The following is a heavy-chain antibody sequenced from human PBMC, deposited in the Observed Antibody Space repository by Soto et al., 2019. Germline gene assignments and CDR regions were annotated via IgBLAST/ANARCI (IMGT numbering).Heavy chain of an antibody. CDR1: GGSVSSGSYY. CDR2: IYYSGST. CDR3: ARGGCSSTSCQSVFGSEGRGRPPHNWFDP. J-gene: IGHJ5*02. D-gene: IGHD2-2*01. V-gene: IGHV4-61*01. Sequence: SETLSLTCTVSGGSVSSGSYYWSWIRQPPGKGLEWIGYIYYSGSTNYNPSLKSRVTISVDTSKNQFSLKLSSVTAADTAVYYCARGGCSSTSCQSVFGSEGRGRPPHNWFDPWGQGTLVTVSS.